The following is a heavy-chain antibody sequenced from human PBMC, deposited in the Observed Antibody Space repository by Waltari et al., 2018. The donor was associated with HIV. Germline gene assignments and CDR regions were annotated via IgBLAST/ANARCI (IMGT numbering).Heavy chain of an antibody. D-gene: IGHD1-1*01. CDR3: VRGGTHP. J-gene: IGHJ5*02. CDR2: ANPKNGVS. Sequence: QEQLVQSGAEVQKPGASGKVACKASGYRFNDYYIHWIRQAPGQGLESVGVANPKNGVSHYAEKFEGRVTSSSDTSSRTVCMDLRRLTSDDAAVFYCVRGGTHPWGQGTLITVSS. V-gene: IGHV1-2*01. CDR1: GYRFNDYY.